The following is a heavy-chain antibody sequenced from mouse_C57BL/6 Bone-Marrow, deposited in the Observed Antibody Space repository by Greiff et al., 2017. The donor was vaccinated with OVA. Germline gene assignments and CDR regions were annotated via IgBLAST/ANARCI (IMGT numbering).Heavy chain of an antibody. D-gene: IGHD1-1*01. J-gene: IGHJ3*01. CDR1: GYAFSSSW. V-gene: IGHV1-82*01. CDR2: IYPGDGDT. CDR3: ARRIYYYGSSYSY. Sequence: VQLQQSGPELVKPGASVKISCKASGYAFSSSWMNWVKQRPGKGLEWIGRIYPGDGDTNYNGKFKGKATLTADKSSSTAYMQLSSLTSEDSAVYFCARRIYYYGSSYSYWGQGTLVTVSA.